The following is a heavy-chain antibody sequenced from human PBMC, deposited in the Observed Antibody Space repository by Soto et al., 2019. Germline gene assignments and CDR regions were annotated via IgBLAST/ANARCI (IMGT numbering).Heavy chain of an antibody. CDR3: ARLIADPPNHYYGMDV. V-gene: IGHV4-59*01. J-gene: IGHJ6*02. CDR2: IYYSGST. CDR1: GGSISSYY. Sequence: SETLSLTCTVSGGSISSYYWSWIRQPPGKGLEWIGYIYYSGSTNYNPSLKSRVTISVDTSKNQFSLKLSSVTAADTAVYYCARLIADPPNHYYGMDVWGQGTTVTVSS. D-gene: IGHD6-13*01.